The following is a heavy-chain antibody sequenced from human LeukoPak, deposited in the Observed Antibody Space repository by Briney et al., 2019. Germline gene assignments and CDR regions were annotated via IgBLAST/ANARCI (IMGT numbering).Heavy chain of an antibody. CDR3: ARGPNGIVVVPAAMSGADY. D-gene: IGHD2-2*01. V-gene: IGHV3-21*01. Sequence: GGSLRLSCAASGFTFSSYSMNWVRQAPGKGLEWVSSISSSSSYIYYADSVKGRFTISRDNAKNSLYLQMNSLRAEDTAVYYCARGPNGIVVVPAAMSGADYWGQGTLVTVSS. CDR1: GFTFSSYS. CDR2: ISSSSSYI. J-gene: IGHJ4*02.